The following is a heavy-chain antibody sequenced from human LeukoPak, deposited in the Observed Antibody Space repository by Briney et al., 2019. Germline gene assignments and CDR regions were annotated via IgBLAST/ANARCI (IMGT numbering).Heavy chain of an antibody. J-gene: IGHJ1*01. V-gene: IGHV3-11*01. Sequence: GGSLRLSCATSGFSFSDSYMIWIRQAPGKGLEWVSYISSSGSTIYYADSVKGRFTISRDNAKNSLSLQMNSLRAEDTAVYYRAKDAYCSGGSCRLGYFQHWGQGTLVTVSS. CDR3: AKDAYCSGGSCRLGYFQH. CDR1: GFSFSDSY. CDR2: ISSSGSTI. D-gene: IGHD2-15*01.